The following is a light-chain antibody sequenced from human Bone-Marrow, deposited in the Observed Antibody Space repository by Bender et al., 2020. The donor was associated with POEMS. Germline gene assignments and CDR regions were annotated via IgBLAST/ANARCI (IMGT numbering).Light chain of an antibody. J-gene: IGLJ3*02. CDR1: SSNIGAHA. CDR3: AVWDDSLNGWV. V-gene: IGLV1-44*01. Sequence: QSVLTQPPSASGTPGQRVTISCSGGSSNIGAHAVNWYQHLPWTAPQLLIYSSHRRPSEVPDRFSGSRSGTSASLAISGLQSEDEAYYYCAVWDDSLNGWVFGGGTKLTVL. CDR2: SSH.